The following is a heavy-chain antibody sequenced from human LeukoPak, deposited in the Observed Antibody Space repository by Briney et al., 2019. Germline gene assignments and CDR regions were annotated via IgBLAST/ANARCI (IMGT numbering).Heavy chain of an antibody. J-gene: IGHJ4*02. CDR3: AKDTSIEKYCTSCVCSPFDY. D-gene: IGHD2-8*01. CDR1: GFILSGYA. CDR2: ICGSGGSK. Sequence: GGALRLSRAPSGFILSGYAIRGGPQGPAKGVGGGSTICGSGGSKHYTESVKGGFTISRDNFKNTLYLGVNSLRAEDTAVYYCAKDTSIEKYCTSCVCSPFDYWGQGTLVTVSS. V-gene: IGHV3-23*01.